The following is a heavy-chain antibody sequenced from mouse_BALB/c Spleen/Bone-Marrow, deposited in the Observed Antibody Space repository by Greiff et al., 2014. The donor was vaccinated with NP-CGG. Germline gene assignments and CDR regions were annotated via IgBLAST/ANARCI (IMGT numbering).Heavy chain of an antibody. J-gene: IGHJ1*01. CDR2: IDPANGNT. CDR1: GFNIKDTY. CDR3: AANRYARCFDV. V-gene: IGHV14-3*02. D-gene: IGHD2-14*01. Sequence: VQLQQSGAELVKPGASVKLSCTASGFNIKDTYMHWVKQRPEQGLEWIGRIDPANGNTKYDPKFQGKATLTADTSSNTAYLQLSSLTSDDAAVYYCAANRYARCFDVWGAGTTVTVSS.